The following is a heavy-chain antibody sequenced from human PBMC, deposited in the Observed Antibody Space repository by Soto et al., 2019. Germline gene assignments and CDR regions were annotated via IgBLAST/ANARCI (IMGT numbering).Heavy chain of an antibody. CDR2: ISSSGSTI. Sequence: QVQLVESGGDLVKPGGSLRLSCAASGFTFSDYFMSWIRQAPGEGLEWVSYISSSGSTIYYADSVKGRFTISRDNAENSLYLQMNSLRAEVTAVYYCARSSDTYYYYGMDVWGQGTTVTVSS. V-gene: IGHV3-11*01. J-gene: IGHJ6*02. D-gene: IGHD2-15*01. CDR1: GFTFSDYF. CDR3: ARSSDTYYYYGMDV.